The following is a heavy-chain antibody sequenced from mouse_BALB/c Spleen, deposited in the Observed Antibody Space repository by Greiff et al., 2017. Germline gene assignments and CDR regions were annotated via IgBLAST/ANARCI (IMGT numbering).Heavy chain of an antibody. V-gene: IGHV1-63*02. Sequence: QVQLQQSGAELVRPGTSVKMSCKAAGYTFTNYWIRWIKQRPGHGLEWIGDIYPGGGYTNYNEYFKGKVTLTADTSSRTAYMQLSSLTSEDSAIYYCARRDYGSSGDYWGQGTTLTVSS. D-gene: IGHD1-1*01. CDR1: GYTFTNYW. J-gene: IGHJ2*01. CDR2: IYPGGGYT. CDR3: ARRDYGSSGDY.